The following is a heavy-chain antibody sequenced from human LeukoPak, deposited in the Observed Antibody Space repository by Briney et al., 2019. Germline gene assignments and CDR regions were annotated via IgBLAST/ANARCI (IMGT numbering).Heavy chain of an antibody. CDR2: INPSGGST. J-gene: IGHJ4*02. CDR3: ARASCSSICCYAVYY. D-gene: IGHD2-2*01. V-gene: IGHV1-46*01. CDR1: GYTFTSYY. Sequence: GASVKVSCKASGYTFTSYYMHLVRQAPGQGLEWMGIINPSGGSTSYAQKFQGRVTMTRDTSTSTVYMELSSLRSEDTTVYYCARASCSSICCYAVYYLGQGTLVTVSS.